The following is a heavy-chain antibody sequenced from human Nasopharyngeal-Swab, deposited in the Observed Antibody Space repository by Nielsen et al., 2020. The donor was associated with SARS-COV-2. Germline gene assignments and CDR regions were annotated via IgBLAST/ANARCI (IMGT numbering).Heavy chain of an antibody. D-gene: IGHD2-2*01. CDR2: IRSKANSYAT. J-gene: IGHJ6*04. V-gene: IGHV3-73*01. CDR3: TRPIYCSSTSCSDV. CDR1: GFTFSGSA. Sequence: GESLKISCAASGFTFSGSAMHWVRQASGKGLEWVGRIRSKANSYATAYAAPVKGRFTISRDDSKNTAYLQMNSLKTEDTAVYYCTRPIYCSSTSCSDVWGKGTTVTVSS.